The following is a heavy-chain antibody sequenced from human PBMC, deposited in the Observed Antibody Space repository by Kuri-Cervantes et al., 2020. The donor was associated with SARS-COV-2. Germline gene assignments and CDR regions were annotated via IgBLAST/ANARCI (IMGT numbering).Heavy chain of an antibody. Sequence: ASVKVSCKASGYTFTSYGISWVRQAPGQGLEWMGWISAYNGSTNYAQKLQGRVTMTTDTSTSTAYMELRSLRSDDTAVYYCARVCREPGSYFRRLRTEHYFDYWGQGTLVTVSS. D-gene: IGHD1-26*01. CDR2: ISAYNGST. V-gene: IGHV1-18*01. CDR1: GYTFTSYG. J-gene: IGHJ4*02. CDR3: ARVCREPGSYFRRLRTEHYFDY.